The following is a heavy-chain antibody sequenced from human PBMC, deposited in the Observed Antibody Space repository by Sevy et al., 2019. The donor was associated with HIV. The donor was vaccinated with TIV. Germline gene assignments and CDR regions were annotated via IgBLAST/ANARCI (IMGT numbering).Heavy chain of an antibody. D-gene: IGHD3-22*01. J-gene: IGHJ4*02. CDR3: TRGYYYDSSGYSDY. V-gene: IGHV3-49*03. CDR2: IRSKDYGGAT. Sequence: GGSLRLSCTGSGFTFGDYAMSWFRQAPGMGLEWVGFIRSKDYGGATEYAASVKGRFTISRDDSKSIADLQMNSLKTGDTAVYYCTRGYYYDSSGYSDYWAREPWSPSPQ. CDR1: GFTFGDYA.